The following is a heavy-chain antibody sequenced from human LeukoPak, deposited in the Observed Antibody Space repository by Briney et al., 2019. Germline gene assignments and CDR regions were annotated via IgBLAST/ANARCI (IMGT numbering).Heavy chain of an antibody. CDR3: ARGGDDFDY. D-gene: IGHD1-26*01. CDR2: IYYSGST. CDR1: GGSISSYY. Sequence: SETLSLTCTVSGGSISSYYWSWIRQPPGKGLEWIGYIYYSGSTNYNPSLKSRVTISVDTSKNQFSLKLSSVTAADTAVYYCARGGDDFDYWGQGTLVTASS. V-gene: IGHV4-59*01. J-gene: IGHJ4*02.